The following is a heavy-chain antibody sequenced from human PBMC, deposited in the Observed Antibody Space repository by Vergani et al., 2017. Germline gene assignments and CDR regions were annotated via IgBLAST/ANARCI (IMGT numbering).Heavy chain of an antibody. CDR2: IDPSDSYT. Sequence: EVQLVQSGAEVKKPGESLRISCKGSGYSFTSYWISWVRQMPGKGLEWMGRIDPSDSYTNYSPSFQGHVTISADKSISTAYLQWSSLQASDTAMYYCAREGGRYCSSTSCYTGSYWYFDLWGRGTLVTVSS. D-gene: IGHD2-2*02. J-gene: IGHJ2*01. V-gene: IGHV5-10-1*03. CDR3: AREGGRYCSSTSCYTGSYWYFDL. CDR1: GYSFTSYW.